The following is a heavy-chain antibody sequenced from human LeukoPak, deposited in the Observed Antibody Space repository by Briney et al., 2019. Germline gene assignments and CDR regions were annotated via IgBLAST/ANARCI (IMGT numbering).Heavy chain of an antibody. CDR3: ARGPYSSEH. CDR1: GGSFSGYY. Sequence: TSETLSLTCAVYGGSFSGYYWSWIRQPPGKGLEWIGEINHSGSTNYNPSLKSRVTISVDTSKNQFSLKLSSVTAADTAVYYCARGPYSSEHWGQGTLVTVSS. V-gene: IGHV4-34*01. CDR2: INHSGST. D-gene: IGHD6-19*01. J-gene: IGHJ4*02.